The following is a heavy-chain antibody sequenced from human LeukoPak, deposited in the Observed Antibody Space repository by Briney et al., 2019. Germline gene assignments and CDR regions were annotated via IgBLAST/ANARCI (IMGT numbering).Heavy chain of an antibody. J-gene: IGHJ4*02. Sequence: GRSLRLSCAVSGFTFSSDGMRWVRQGPGKGLEWVAGIWYDGSNKYYADSVKGRFTISRDNSKITLYLQMNSLRAEDTAVYYRAREGSSSSTTYYFDYWGQGTLVTVSS. CDR1: GFTFSSDG. V-gene: IGHV3-33*01. D-gene: IGHD2-2*01. CDR3: AREGSSSSTTYYFDY. CDR2: IWYDGSNK.